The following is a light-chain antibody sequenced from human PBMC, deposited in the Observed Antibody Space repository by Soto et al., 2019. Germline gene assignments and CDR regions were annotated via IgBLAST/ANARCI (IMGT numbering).Light chain of an antibody. V-gene: IGLV1-51*01. Sequence: QSVLTPTPPASASPAQKVTICGSGRISNIGGNSVSWYQQLPGTAPKLLIYDDNKRPSGIPDRFSGSKSGTSATLGITGFQTGAEADYYCGSWDSSLSAYVFGTGTKGNVL. CDR2: DDN. CDR1: ISNIGGNS. CDR3: GSWDSSLSAYV. J-gene: IGLJ1*01.